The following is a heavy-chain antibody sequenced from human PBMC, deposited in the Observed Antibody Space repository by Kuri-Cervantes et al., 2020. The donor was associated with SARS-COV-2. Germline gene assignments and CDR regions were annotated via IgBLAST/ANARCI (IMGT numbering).Heavy chain of an antibody. V-gene: IGHV1-2*04. J-gene: IGHJ3*02. CDR3: ARSTPLRRLVVISQGGAFDI. Sequence: ASVKVSCKASGYTFTGYYMHWVRQAPGQGLEWMGWINPKGGGTNYAQKFQGWVTMTRDTSISTVYMELSRLRSDDTAVYYCARSTPLRRLVVISQGGAFDIWGQGTMVTVSS. CDR2: INPKGGGT. CDR1: GYTFTGYY. D-gene: IGHD3-22*01.